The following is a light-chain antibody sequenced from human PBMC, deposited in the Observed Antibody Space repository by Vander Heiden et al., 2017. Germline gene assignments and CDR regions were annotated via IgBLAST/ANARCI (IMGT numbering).Light chain of an antibody. V-gene: IGKV2-28*01. CDR1: QGLLHHNGFKY. CDR3: MQALQTPRT. J-gene: IGKJ1*01. Sequence: EMVMTQSPVFLPVTPGEPASISCRSSQGLLHHNGFKYLDWYLQKPGQSPQLLLYLGSIRASGVPDRFSGSGSGSDFTLEISRVEAEDVGIYYCMQALQTPRTFGQGTRVEIK. CDR2: LGS.